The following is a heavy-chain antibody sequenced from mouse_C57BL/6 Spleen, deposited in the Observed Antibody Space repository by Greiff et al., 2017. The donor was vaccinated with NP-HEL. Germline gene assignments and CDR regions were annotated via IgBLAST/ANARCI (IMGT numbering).Heavy chain of an antibody. J-gene: IGHJ1*03. D-gene: IGHD2-5*01. V-gene: IGHV1-19*01. CDR3: AREDYSNYDFDV. CDR2: INPYNGGT. Sequence: VQLQQSGPVLVKPGASVKMSCKASGYTFTDYYMNWVKQSHGKSLEWIGVINPYNGGTSYNQKFKGKATLTVDKSSSTAYMELNSLTSEDSAVYYCAREDYSNYDFDVWGTGTTVTVSS. CDR1: GYTFTDYY.